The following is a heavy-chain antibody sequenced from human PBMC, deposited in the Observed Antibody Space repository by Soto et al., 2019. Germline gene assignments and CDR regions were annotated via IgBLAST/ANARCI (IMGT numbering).Heavy chain of an antibody. J-gene: IGHJ4*02. CDR1: GGSCSGYY. V-gene: IGHV4-34*01. CDR2: IDHSGST. CDR3: ARSENSNQVYYFDY. D-gene: IGHD4-4*01. Sequence: PSETLSLTCAVYGGSCSGYYWSWIRQPPGKGLEWIGEIDHSGSTNYNPSLKSRVTISVDTSKNQFSLKLSSVTAADTAVYYCARSENSNQVYYFDYWGQGTLVTVSS.